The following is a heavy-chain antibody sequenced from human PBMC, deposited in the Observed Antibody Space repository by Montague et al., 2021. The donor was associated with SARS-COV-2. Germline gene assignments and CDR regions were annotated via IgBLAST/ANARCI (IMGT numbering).Heavy chain of an antibody. Sequence: PALVKPTQTLTLTCSFSGFSLSTSGVGVGWIRQPPGKALEWLALIYWDDDKRYSPSLKSRLTITKDTSKNQAVLTMTNMDPVDTATYYCAHRTIRDGSGSYDYWGQGTLVTVSS. J-gene: IGHJ4*02. CDR3: AHRTIRDGSGSYDY. CDR2: IYWDDDK. V-gene: IGHV2-5*02. D-gene: IGHD3-10*01. CDR1: GFSLSTSGVG.